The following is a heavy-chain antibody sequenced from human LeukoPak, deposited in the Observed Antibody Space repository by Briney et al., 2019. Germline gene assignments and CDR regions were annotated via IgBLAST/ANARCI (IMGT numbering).Heavy chain of an antibody. CDR1: GYTFTSYD. CDR2: MNPNSGNT. CDR3: ARGSKTYYDFWSGYWRSYYFDY. J-gene: IGHJ4*02. D-gene: IGHD3-3*01. V-gene: IGHV1-8*01. Sequence: ASVKVSCKASGYTFTSYDINWVRQATGQGLEWMGWMNPNSGNTGYAQKFQGRVTMTRNTSISTAYMELSSLRSEDTAVYYCARGSKTYYDFWSGYWRSYYFDYWGQGTLVTVSS.